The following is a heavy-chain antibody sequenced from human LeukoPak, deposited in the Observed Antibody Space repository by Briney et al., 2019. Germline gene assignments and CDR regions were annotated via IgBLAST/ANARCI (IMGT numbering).Heavy chain of an antibody. CDR2: TNPNSGKT. J-gene: IGHJ4*02. D-gene: IGHD6-13*01. V-gene: IGHV1-8*02. CDR1: GYTFTSYY. CDR3: ARGRPGLASAGTYDF. Sequence: ASVKVSCKASGYTFTSYYMHWVRQAPGQGLGWMGWTNPNSGKTGYARKFQGRVTMTKNTSISTAYMEVSSLGYDDTAIYYCARGRPGLASAGTYDFWGQGTLITVSS.